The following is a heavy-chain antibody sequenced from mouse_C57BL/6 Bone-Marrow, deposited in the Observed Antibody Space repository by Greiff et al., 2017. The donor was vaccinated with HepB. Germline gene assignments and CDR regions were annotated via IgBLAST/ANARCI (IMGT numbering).Heavy chain of an antibody. CDR3: ARSDGTTGSYFDD. D-gene: IGHD1-1*01. CDR2: IYPRSGDT. J-gene: IGHJ2*01. CDR1: GYTFTGYD. Sequence: VKLQQSGAELARPGASVKLSCTASGYTFTGYDIRWVKQRTGQGLEWIGEIYPRSGDTYYNEKFKGKATLTADKSSSTAYMELRSLTSEDSAVYYCARSDGTTGSYFDDWGKGTTLTVSS. V-gene: IGHV1-81*01.